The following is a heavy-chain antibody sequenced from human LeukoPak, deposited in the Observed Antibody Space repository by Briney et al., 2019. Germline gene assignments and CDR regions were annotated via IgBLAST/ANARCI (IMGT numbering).Heavy chain of an antibody. Sequence: GGSLRLSCAASGCTFSTYNMSWVRQAPGKGLEWVSYISSSGSTIYYADSVKGRFTISRDNAKNSLYLQMNSLRAEDTAVYYCARDLGYCSGGSCSPRGYFDYWGQGTLVTVSS. D-gene: IGHD2-15*01. V-gene: IGHV3-11*01. CDR3: ARDLGYCSGGSCSPRGYFDY. CDR2: ISSSGSTI. CDR1: GCTFSTYN. J-gene: IGHJ4*02.